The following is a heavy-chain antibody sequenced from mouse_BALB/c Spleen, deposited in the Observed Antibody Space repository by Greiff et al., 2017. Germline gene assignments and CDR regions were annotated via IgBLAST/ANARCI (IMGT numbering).Heavy chain of an antibody. V-gene: IGHV14-3*02. J-gene: IGHJ1*01. CDR2: IDPANGNT. CDR3: APTDWYFDV. D-gene: IGHD1-1*01. Sequence: EVKLVESGAELVKPGASVKLSCTASGFNIKDTYMHWVKQRPEQGLEWIGRIDPANGNTKYDPKFQGKATITADTSSNTAYLQLSSLTSEDTAVYYCAPTDWYFDVWGAGTTVTVSS. CDR1: GFNIKDTY.